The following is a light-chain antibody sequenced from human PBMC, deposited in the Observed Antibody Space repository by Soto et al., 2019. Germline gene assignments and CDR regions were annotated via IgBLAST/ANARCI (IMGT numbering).Light chain of an antibody. J-gene: IGLJ2*01. CDR2: EVS. CDR1: SSDVGGHNY. Sequence: QSALTQPASVSGSPGQSITISCTGTSSDVGGHNYVSWYQRHPGKAPKLMIYEVSNRPSGVSNRFSGSKSGNTASLTISGLQAEDEADYYCSSYTSSSTLVFGGGTKLTVL. CDR3: SSYTSSSTLV. V-gene: IGLV2-14*01.